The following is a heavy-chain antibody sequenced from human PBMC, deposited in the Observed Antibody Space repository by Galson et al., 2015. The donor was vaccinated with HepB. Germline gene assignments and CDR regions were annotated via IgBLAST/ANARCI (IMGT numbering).Heavy chain of an antibody. D-gene: IGHD5-12*01. J-gene: IGHJ4*02. CDR3: ARDLSSVANTFDY. CDR1: GFTLSSNG. V-gene: IGHV3-33*08. Sequence: SLRLSCAASGFTLSSNGMHWVRQAPGKGLEWVAVIWYDGSNKYYADSVKGRFTISRDNSKNTLYLQMNSLRAEDTAVYYCARDLSSVANTFDYWGQGTLVTVSS. CDR2: IWYDGSNK.